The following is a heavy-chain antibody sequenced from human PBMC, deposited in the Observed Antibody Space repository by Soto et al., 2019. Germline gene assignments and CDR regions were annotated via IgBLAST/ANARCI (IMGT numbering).Heavy chain of an antibody. CDR3: AREVLRFLEWLNYGMDV. Sequence: GASVKVSCKASGYTFTSYGISWVRQAPGQRLEWMGWISAYNGNTNYAQKLQGRVTMTTDTSTSTAYMELRSLRSDDTAVYYCAREVLRFLEWLNYGMDVWGQGTTVTVSS. D-gene: IGHD3-3*01. CDR1: GYTFTSYG. CDR2: ISAYNGNT. V-gene: IGHV1-18*01. J-gene: IGHJ6*02.